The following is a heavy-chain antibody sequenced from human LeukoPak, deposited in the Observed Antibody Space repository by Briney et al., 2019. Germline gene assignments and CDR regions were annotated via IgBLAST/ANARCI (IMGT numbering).Heavy chain of an antibody. CDR3: ARSQGVDTAMVLGY. Sequence: GASVKVSCKASGYTFTGYYMHWVRQAPGQGLEWMGWINPNSGGTSYAQKFQGRVTMTRDTSISTAYMELSRLRSDDTAVYYCARSQGVDTAMVLGYWGQGTLVTVSS. D-gene: IGHD5-18*01. V-gene: IGHV1-2*02. CDR2: INPNSGGT. J-gene: IGHJ4*02. CDR1: GYTFTGYY.